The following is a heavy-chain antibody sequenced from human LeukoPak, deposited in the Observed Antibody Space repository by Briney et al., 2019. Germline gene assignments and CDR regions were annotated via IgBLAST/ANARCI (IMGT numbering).Heavy chain of an antibody. J-gene: IGHJ3*02. V-gene: IGHV3-30*18. CDR1: GFTFSSYG. D-gene: IGHD4-17*01. CDR2: ISYDGSNK. Sequence: QPGGSLRLSCAASGFTFSSYGMHWVRQAPGKGLEWVAVISYDGSNKYYADSVKGRFTISRDNSKNTLYLQMNSLRAEDTAVYYCAKRLHYGDYVPVGLDAFDIWGQGTMVTVSS. CDR3: AKRLHYGDYVPVGLDAFDI.